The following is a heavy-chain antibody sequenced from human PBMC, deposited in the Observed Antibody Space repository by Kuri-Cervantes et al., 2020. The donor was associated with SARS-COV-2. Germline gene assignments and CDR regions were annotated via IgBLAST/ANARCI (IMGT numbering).Heavy chain of an antibody. CDR2: ISYDGSNK. CDR3: ARDDTYSSSWFRFLGRGMDL. Sequence: GGSLRLSCSASGFTFSSHALHWVRQAPGKGLEWVAVISYDGSNKYYADSVKGRFTISRDNSKNTLYLQMNSLRAEDTAVYYCARDDTYSSSWFRFLGRGMDLWGQGTTVTVSS. J-gene: IGHJ6*02. V-gene: IGHV3-30-3*01. D-gene: IGHD6-13*01. CDR1: GFTFSSHA.